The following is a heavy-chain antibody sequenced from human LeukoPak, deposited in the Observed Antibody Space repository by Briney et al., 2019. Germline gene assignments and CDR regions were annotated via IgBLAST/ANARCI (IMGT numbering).Heavy chain of an antibody. CDR2: ISSSSSTI. V-gene: IGHV3-48*01. Sequence: GGSLRLSCAASGFTFSSYSMNWVRQAPGKGLEWVSYISSSSSTIYYADSLKGRFTISRDNSKNTLYLQMNSLKAEDTALYYCAKIISGASTYYLDYWGQGTLVTVSS. D-gene: IGHD1-20*01. CDR1: GFTFSSYS. CDR3: AKIISGASTYYLDY. J-gene: IGHJ4*02.